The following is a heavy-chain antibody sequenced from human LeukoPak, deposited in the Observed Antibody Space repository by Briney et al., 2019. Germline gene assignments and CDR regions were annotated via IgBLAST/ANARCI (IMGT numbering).Heavy chain of an antibody. CDR2: IYYTGAT. CDR1: GGSIRSSSYY. Sequence: SETLSLTCSVSGGSIRSSSYYWAWVRQPPGKGLEWTGSIYYTGATYYNPSLNSRVTISVDKSKNQFSLKLSSVTAADTAVYYCARGSDYGAYGDYWGQGTLVTVSS. D-gene: IGHD4-17*01. J-gene: IGHJ4*02. V-gene: IGHV4-39*07. CDR3: ARGSDYGAYGDY.